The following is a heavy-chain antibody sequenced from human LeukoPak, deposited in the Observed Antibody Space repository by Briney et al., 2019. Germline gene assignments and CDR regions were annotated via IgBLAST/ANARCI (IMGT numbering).Heavy chain of an antibody. CDR2: IYHSGST. CDR1: GYSISSGYY. CDR3: ASQETYYDFWSGYHRFDP. V-gene: IGHV4-38-2*01. D-gene: IGHD3-3*01. J-gene: IGHJ5*02. Sequence: KPSETLSLTCAVSGYSISSGYYWGWIRQPPGKGLEWIASIYHSGSTYYNPSLKSRVTISVDTSKNQFSLKLSSVTAADTAVYYCASQETYYDFWSGYHRFDPWGQGTLVTVSS.